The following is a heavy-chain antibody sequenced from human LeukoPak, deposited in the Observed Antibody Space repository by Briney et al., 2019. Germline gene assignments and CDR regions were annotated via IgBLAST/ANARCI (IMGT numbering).Heavy chain of an antibody. V-gene: IGHV1-69*13. J-gene: IGHJ3*01. CDR2: LIPIFATP. CDR1: GGTFSSYG. CDR3: AREATNDAFDV. Sequence: SVKVSCKASGGTFSSYGISWVRQAPGQGLEWMGGLIPIFATPNYAQKFQGRVTITADESTSTAYMELRSLRAEDTAVYYCAREATNDAFDVWGQGTMVTVSS. D-gene: IGHD1-26*01.